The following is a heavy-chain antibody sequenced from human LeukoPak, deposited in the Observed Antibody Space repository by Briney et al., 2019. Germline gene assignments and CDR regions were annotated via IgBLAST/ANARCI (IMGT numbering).Heavy chain of an antibody. D-gene: IGHD5-18*01. CDR3: AKEIFVDTAMVRALDY. CDR1: GLTFSSYA. J-gene: IGHJ4*02. Sequence: GGSLRLSCAASGLTFSSYAMSWVRQAPGKGLEWVSAISGSGGSTYYADSVKGRFTISRDNSKNTLYLQMNSLRAEDTAVYYCAKEIFVDTAMVRALDYWGQGTLVTVSS. CDR2: ISGSGGST. V-gene: IGHV3-23*01.